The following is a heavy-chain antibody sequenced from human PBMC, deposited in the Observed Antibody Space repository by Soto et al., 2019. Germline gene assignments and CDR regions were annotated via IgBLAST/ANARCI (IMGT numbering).Heavy chain of an antibody. V-gene: IGHV3-15*01. D-gene: IGHD3-22*01. J-gene: IGHJ4*02. CDR3: TTRVEVVVNPFDY. CDR2: IKSKTDGGTA. Sequence: KPGGSLRLSCAASGFTFTNAWMSWVRQAPGKGLEWVGRIKSKTDGGTADFAAPVKGRFSISRDDSKNTLYLQMNSLKTEDTAIYYCTTRVEVVVNPFDYWGQGTRVTVSS. CDR1: GFTFTNAW.